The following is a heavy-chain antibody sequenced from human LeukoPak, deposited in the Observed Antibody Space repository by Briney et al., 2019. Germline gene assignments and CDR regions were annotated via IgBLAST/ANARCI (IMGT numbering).Heavy chain of an antibody. V-gene: IGHV4-38-2*02. D-gene: IGHD3-22*01. Sequence: SETLSLTXAVSGYSISSGYYWGWIRQPPGKGLEWIGSIYHSGSTYYNPSLKSRVTISVDTSKNQFSLKLSSVTAADTAVYYCARDTRSGYLDYWGQGTLVTVSS. CDR2: IYHSGST. CDR3: ARDTRSGYLDY. CDR1: GYSISSGYY. J-gene: IGHJ4*02.